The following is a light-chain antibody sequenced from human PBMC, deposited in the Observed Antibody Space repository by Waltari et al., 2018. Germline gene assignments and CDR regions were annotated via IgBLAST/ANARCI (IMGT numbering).Light chain of an antibody. J-gene: IGKJ2*01. CDR1: QSVSSN. V-gene: IGKV3-15*01. Sequence: EIVMTQSPATLSVSPGERATLSCRASQSVSSNLAWYQQKPGQAPRLLIYGASTRATGIQARFGGSGSGTEFTLTISSLQSEDFAVYYCQQYNNWPPAYTFGQGTKLEIK. CDR2: GAS. CDR3: QQYNNWPPAYT.